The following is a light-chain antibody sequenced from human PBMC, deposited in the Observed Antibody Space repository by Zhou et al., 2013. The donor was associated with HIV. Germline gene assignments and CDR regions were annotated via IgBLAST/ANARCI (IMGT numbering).Light chain of an antibody. CDR2: YAS. Sequence: EIVMTQSPATLSVSPGERATLSCRASQSVGSNLAWYQQKPGQAPRRLIYYASTRATDIPARFSGSGSGTEFTLTISSLQSEDFAVYYCQQYYNWPPTFGQGTKVEIK. CDR1: QSVGSN. V-gene: IGKV3-15*01. J-gene: IGKJ1*01. CDR3: QQYYNWPPT.